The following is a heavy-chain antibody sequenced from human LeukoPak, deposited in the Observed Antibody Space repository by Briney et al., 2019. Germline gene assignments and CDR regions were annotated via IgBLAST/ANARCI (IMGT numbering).Heavy chain of an antibody. CDR3: ARVPARIAAAGKGWFDP. Sequence: SETLSLTCAVYGGSFSGYYRSWIRQPPGKGLEWIGEINHSGSTNYNPSLKSRVTISEDTSKNQFSLKLSSVTAADTAVYYCARVPARIAAAGKGWFDPWGQGTLVTVSS. CDR1: GGSFSGYY. CDR2: INHSGST. J-gene: IGHJ5*02. V-gene: IGHV4-34*01. D-gene: IGHD6-13*01.